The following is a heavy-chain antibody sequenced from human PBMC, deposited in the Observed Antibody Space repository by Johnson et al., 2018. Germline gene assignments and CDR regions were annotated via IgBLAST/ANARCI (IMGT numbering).Heavy chain of an antibody. CDR3: ARGLGDYGNGELQH. Sequence: EVQLLESGGGLVKXGGSXRLXCAASGFTFSNYNMNWVRQAPGKGLEWVPAIRGTGVSIHYADSVKGRFTISRDNSKNTLYLQMTSLRPEDTAVYYCARGLGDYGNGELQHWGQGTLVTVSS. J-gene: IGHJ1*01. D-gene: IGHD4-11*01. CDR1: GFTFSNYN. V-gene: IGHV3-21*04. CDR2: IRGTGVSI.